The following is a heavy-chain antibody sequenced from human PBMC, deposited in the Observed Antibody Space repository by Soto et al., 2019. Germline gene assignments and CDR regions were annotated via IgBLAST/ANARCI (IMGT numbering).Heavy chain of an antibody. CDR3: ARPNFYYETRGYNDPKGTWFGP. V-gene: IGHV1-69*13. Sequence: GASVKVSCKASGGTFSSNGISWVRQAPGQGLEWMGGTTPIFVTAKYAQKFQGRVTITADESTNTAYLEVSGLRSEDTAVYYCARPNFYYETRGYNDPKGTWFGPLGQRSQVTVS. D-gene: IGHD3-22*01. J-gene: IGHJ5*02. CDR1: GGTFSSNG. CDR2: TTPIFVTA.